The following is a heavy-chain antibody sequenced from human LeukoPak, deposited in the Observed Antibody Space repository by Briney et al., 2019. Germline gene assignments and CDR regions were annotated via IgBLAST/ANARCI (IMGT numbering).Heavy chain of an antibody. CDR2: IYYSGST. Sequence: PSETLSLTCTVPGGSISSGDYYWSWIRQPPGKGLEWIGYIYYSGSTYYNPSLKSRVTISVDTSKNQFSLKLSSVTAADTAVYYCARYYDSSGYYGYYFDYWGQGTLVTVSS. V-gene: IGHV4-30-4*01. CDR3: ARYYDSSGYYGYYFDY. CDR1: GGSISSGDYY. D-gene: IGHD3-22*01. J-gene: IGHJ4*02.